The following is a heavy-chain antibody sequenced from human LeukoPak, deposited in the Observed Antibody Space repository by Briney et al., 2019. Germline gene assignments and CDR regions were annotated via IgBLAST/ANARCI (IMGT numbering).Heavy chain of an antibody. CDR2: INHSGST. Sequence: SETLSLTCAVYGGSFSGYYWSWIRQPPGKGLEWIGEINHSGSTNYNPSLKSRVTISVDTSKNQFSLKLSSVTAADTAVYYCARDLAARQDYWGQETLVTVSS. J-gene: IGHJ4*02. CDR1: GGSFSGYY. D-gene: IGHD6-6*01. CDR3: ARDLAARQDY. V-gene: IGHV4-34*01.